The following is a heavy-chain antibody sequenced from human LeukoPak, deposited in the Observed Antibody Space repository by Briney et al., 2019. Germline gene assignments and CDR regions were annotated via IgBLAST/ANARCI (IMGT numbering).Heavy chain of an antibody. CDR1: GGTFSSYT. Sequence: SVKVSCKASGGTFSSYTISWVRQAPGQALEWMGRIIPILGIANYAQKFQGRVTITSDRSTSAAYMELSSLRSEDTAVYYCAREAGYYDFWSGNPGDAFDIWGQGTMVTVSS. J-gene: IGHJ3*02. D-gene: IGHD3-3*01. CDR3: AREAGYYDFWSGNPGDAFDI. V-gene: IGHV1-69*04. CDR2: IIPILGIA.